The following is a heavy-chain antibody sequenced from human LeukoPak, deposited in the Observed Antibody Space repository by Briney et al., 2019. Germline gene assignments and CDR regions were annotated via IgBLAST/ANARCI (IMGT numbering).Heavy chain of an antibody. J-gene: IGHJ3*02. V-gene: IGHV1-69*13. CDR1: GGTFSSYA. D-gene: IGHD2-2*01. Sequence: ASVKVSCKASGGTFSSYAISWVRQAPGQGLEWMGGIIPIFGTANYAQKFQGRVTITADESTSTAYMELSSLRSEDTAVYYCARGCSSTSCSDLFDIWGQGTMGTVSS. CDR2: IIPIFGTA. CDR3: ARGCSSTSCSDLFDI.